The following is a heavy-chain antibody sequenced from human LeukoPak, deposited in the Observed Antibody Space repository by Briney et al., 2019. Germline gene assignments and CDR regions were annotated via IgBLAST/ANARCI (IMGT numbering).Heavy chain of an antibody. J-gene: IGHJ4*02. CDR2: ISSSSSTI. D-gene: IGHD3-16*01. Sequence: DPGGSLRLSCEDSGFTFRSYEMNWVRQAPGKGLEWIAYISSSSSTIYYADSVKGRFTISRDNAKNSLYLQMNSLRAEDTAVYYCARDLLSGEPSWGQGTLVTVSS. V-gene: IGHV3-48*01. CDR1: GFTFRSYE. CDR3: ARDLLSGEPS.